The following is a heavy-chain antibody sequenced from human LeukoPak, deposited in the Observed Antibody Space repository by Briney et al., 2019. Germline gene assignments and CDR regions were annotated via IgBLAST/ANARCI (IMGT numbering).Heavy chain of an antibody. CDR1: GGSISSGGYY. D-gene: IGHD2-2*01. CDR3: ASLTVVPAAIRGG. V-gene: IGHV4-31*03. CDR2: IYYSGST. J-gene: IGHJ4*02. Sequence: PSQTLSLTCTVSGGSISSGGYYWSWIRQHPGKGLEWIGYIYYSGSTYYNPSLKGRVTISVDTSKNQFSLKLSSVTAADTAVYYCASLTVVPAAIRGGWGQGTLVTVSS.